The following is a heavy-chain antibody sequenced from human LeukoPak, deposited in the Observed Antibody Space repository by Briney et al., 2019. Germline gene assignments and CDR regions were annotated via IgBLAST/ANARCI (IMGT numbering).Heavy chain of an antibody. CDR1: GGSFSGFY. Sequence: SSETLSLTCAVYGGSFSGFYWSWVRQPPGKGLEWIGEINHSGSTNYNPSLKSRVTISVDTSKNQFSLKLSSVTAADTAVYYCARVLDTYYDFWSGSAFVPWGQGTLVTVAS. CDR3: ARVLDTYYDFWSGSAFVP. CDR2: INHSGST. D-gene: IGHD3-3*01. V-gene: IGHV4-34*01. J-gene: IGHJ5*02.